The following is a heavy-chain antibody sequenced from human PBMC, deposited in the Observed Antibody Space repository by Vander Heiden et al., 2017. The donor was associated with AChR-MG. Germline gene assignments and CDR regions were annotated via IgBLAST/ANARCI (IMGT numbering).Heavy chain of an antibody. CDR2: ISGSGGST. Sequence: EVQLLESGGGLVQPGGSLRLSCAASGFTFSSDAMSWVRQAPGKGLEWVSAISGSGGSTYYADSVKGRFTISRDNSKNTLYLQMNSLRAEDTAVYYCAKADSSSWYPSEAYWGQGTLVTVSS. J-gene: IGHJ4*02. D-gene: IGHD6-13*01. V-gene: IGHV3-23*01. CDR3: AKADSSSWYPSEAY. CDR1: GFTFSSDA.